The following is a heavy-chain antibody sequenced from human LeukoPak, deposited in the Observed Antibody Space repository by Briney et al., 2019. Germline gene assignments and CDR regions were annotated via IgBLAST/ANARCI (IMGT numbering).Heavy chain of an antibody. J-gene: IGHJ4*02. CDR3: AKDARRTSGWYFFDY. V-gene: IGHV3-23*01. CDR1: GFAFSSQA. CDR2: ISDSGSLT. D-gene: IGHD6-19*01. Sequence: GGSLRLSCAASGFAFSSQAMGWVRQAPGKGLEWVSVISDSGSLTYYADSVKGRFTISRDNSKNTLFLQMNSLRAEDTAVYYCAKDARRTSGWYFFDYWGQGTLVTVSS.